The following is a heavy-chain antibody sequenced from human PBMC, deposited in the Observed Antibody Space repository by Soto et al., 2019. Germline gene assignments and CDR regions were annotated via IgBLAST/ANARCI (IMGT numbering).Heavy chain of an antibody. CDR2: IYYSGST. J-gene: IGHJ6*03. V-gene: IGHV4-59*08. CDR1: GGSISSYY. CDR3: ARHGDFLSGSYMDV. D-gene: IGHD3-3*01. Sequence: QVQLQESGPGLVKPSETLSLTCTVSGGSISSYYWSWIRQPPGKGLEWIGYIYYSGSTNYNPSLKSRVTISVDTSKNQFSLKLSSVTAADTAVYYCARHGDFLSGSYMDVWGKGTTVTVSS.